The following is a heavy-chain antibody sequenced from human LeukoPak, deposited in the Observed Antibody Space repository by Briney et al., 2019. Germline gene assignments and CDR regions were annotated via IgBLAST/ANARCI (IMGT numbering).Heavy chain of an antibody. J-gene: IGHJ4*02. CDR1: GFAFSSLA. Sequence: GTSLRLSCAVSGFAFSSLAMHWVRQAPGKGLEWVAFISYDGNNQYYADSVKGRFTISRDNSKNTLYLQMNNLRAEDTAIYYCARVGSRYCSGANCYDGFWGQGALVSVSS. V-gene: IGHV3-30-3*01. D-gene: IGHD2-15*01. CDR2: ISYDGNNQ. CDR3: ARVGSRYCSGANCYDGF.